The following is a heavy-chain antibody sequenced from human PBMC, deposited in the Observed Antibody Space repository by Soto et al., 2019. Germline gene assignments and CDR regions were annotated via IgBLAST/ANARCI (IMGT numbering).Heavy chain of an antibody. Sequence: QVQLVQSEAEVKKPGASVKVSCKASGYAFTSYAMRWVRQAPGQRLEWMGWINAGNGNTKYSQKFQGRVTITRDTSASTAYMELSSLRSEDTAVYYCARETNSDTVGYLGDYWGQGTLVTVSS. CDR2: INAGNGNT. CDR1: GYAFTSYA. D-gene: IGHD5-18*01. V-gene: IGHV1-3*01. J-gene: IGHJ4*02. CDR3: ARETNSDTVGYLGDY.